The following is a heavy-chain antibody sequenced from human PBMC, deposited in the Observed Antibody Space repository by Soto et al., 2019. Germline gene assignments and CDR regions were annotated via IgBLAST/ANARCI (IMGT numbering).Heavy chain of an antibody. Sequence: PSETLSLTCSVSGDSMNNGDYFWTWIRQTPGKGLQWIGYISYSGSTFYNPSLKTRLAMSVDTSKNQFSVRLRSVTAADTAVYYCARDRAHFYERSGRLDLWGQGMLVTVSS. CDR1: GDSMNNGDYF. CDR3: ARDRAHFYERSGRLDL. V-gene: IGHV4-30-4*01. J-gene: IGHJ4*02. CDR2: ISYSGST. D-gene: IGHD3-22*01.